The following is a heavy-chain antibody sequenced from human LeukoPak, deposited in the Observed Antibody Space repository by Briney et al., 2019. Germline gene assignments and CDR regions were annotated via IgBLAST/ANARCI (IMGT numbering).Heavy chain of an antibody. CDR1: AFTFSSYS. CDR3: ATGRKYFQH. J-gene: IGHJ1*01. Sequence: GGSLRLSCVASAFTFSSYSMNWVRQAPGKGLEWVSSVSSSSSYISYADSVKGRFTISRDNAKNSLYLQMNSLRVEDTAVYYCATGRKYFQHWGQGTLVTVSS. V-gene: IGHV3-21*01. CDR2: VSSSSSYI. D-gene: IGHD1-14*01.